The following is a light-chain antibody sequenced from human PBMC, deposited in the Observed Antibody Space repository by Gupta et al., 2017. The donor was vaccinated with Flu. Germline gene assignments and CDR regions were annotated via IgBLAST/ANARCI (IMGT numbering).Light chain of an antibody. CDR3: QQYHNWPSYS. Sequence: MVMTQSPVPLSVSPGERATLSCRASQSVGNNLAWYQQKPGQAHRLLIYGASTRATGNPARFSCSGCGTEFTLTISSRQSEDFAVYYCQQYHNWPSYSFGQGTKLDIK. V-gene: IGKV3-15*01. CDR2: GAS. CDR1: QSVGNN. J-gene: IGKJ2*03.